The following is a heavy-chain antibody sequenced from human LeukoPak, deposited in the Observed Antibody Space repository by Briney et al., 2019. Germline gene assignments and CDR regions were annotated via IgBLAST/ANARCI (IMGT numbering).Heavy chain of an antibody. CDR1: GYTFNTYG. J-gene: IGHJ6*03. Sequence: ASVKVSCKASGYTFNTYGINWVRQATGQGLEWMGWMNPNSGNTGYAQKFQGRVTMTRNTSISTAYMELSSLRSEDTAVYYCARRVATITRYYYYYYMDVWGKGTTVTISS. V-gene: IGHV1-8*02. CDR3: ARRVATITRYYYYYYMDV. D-gene: IGHD5-12*01. CDR2: MNPNSGNT.